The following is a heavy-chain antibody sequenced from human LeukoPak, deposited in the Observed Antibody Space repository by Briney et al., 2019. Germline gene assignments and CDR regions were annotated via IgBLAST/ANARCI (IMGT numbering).Heavy chain of an antibody. CDR3: ATGGDWFDH. CDR1: GYTFTDYH. D-gene: IGHD3-16*01. J-gene: IGHJ5*02. Sequence: ASVKVSCKVSGYTFTDYHMHWVQQAPGKGLEWMGLVDPEDSETIYADKFQGRVTITADTSKDTAYMELSSLIAEATAVYYCATGGDWFDHWGQGTLVTVSS. CDR2: VDPEDSET. V-gene: IGHV1-69-2*01.